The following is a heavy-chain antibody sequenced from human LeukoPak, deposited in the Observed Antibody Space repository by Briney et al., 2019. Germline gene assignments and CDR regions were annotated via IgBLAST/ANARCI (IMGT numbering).Heavy chain of an antibody. Sequence: GGSLRLSCSASGFTFSSYAMHWVRQAPGKGLEYVSAISSNGGSTYYADSVKGRFTISRDNSKNTLYLQMSSLRAEDTAVYYCVKNPRWTVVVPAAIHPLYGMDVWGKGTTVTVSS. V-gene: IGHV3-64D*06. J-gene: IGHJ6*04. CDR1: GFTFSSYA. CDR2: ISSNGGST. D-gene: IGHD2-2*01. CDR3: VKNPRWTVVVPAAIHPLYGMDV.